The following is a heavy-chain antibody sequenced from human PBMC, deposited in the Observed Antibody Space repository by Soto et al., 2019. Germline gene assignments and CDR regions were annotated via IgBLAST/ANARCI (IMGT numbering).Heavy chain of an antibody. Sequence: TSVKLSCEASGDRFTSYAMHWVRQAPGQRLEWMGWINAGNGNTKYSQKFQGRVTITRDTSASTAYMELSSLRSEDTAVYYCARDVAAAGLDYWGQGTLVTVSS. D-gene: IGHD6-13*01. V-gene: IGHV1-3*01. J-gene: IGHJ4*02. CDR3: ARDVAAAGLDY. CDR1: GDRFTSYA. CDR2: INAGNGNT.